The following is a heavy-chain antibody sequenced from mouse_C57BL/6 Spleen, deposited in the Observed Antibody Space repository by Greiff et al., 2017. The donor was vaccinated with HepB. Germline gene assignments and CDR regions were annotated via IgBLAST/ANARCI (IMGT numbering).Heavy chain of an antibody. CDR3: AREGWYPYAMDY. J-gene: IGHJ4*01. Sequence: VQVVESGGGLVKPGGSLKLSCAASGFTFSSYAMSWVRQTPEKRLEWVATISDGGSYTYYPDNVKGRFTISRDNAKNNLYLQMSHLKSEDTAMYYCAREGWYPYAMDYWGQGTSVTVSS. CDR1: GFTFSSYA. V-gene: IGHV5-4*01. D-gene: IGHD2-1*01. CDR2: ISDGGSYT.